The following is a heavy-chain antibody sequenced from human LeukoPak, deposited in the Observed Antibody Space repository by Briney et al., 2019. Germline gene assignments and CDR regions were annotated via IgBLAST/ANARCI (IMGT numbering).Heavy chain of an antibody. J-gene: IGHJ6*02. Sequence: GASVKVSCKASGGTLSSYAISWVRRAPGQGLEWMGGIIPIFGTANYAQKFQGRVTITADESTSTAYMELSSLRSEDTAVYYCARVGSGSYYPDDYYYYGMDVWGQGTTVTVSS. CDR3: ARVGSGSYYPDDYYYYGMDV. V-gene: IGHV1-69*01. CDR2: IIPIFGTA. CDR1: GGTLSSYA. D-gene: IGHD3-10*01.